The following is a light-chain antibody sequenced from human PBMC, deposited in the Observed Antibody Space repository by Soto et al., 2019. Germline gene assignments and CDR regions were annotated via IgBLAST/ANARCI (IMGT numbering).Light chain of an antibody. CDR1: DNGSKP. Sequence: SYELTQPPSVSVAPGQTARITCGGSDNGSKPVHWYQQKPGQAPVLVVFDNSDRASGIPERLSGSNSGNTATLTISRVEAGDEDDYYCQVWDSSSDRLVVFGGGTKLTVL. V-gene: IGLV3-21*02. CDR3: QVWDSSSDRLVV. CDR2: DNS. J-gene: IGLJ2*01.